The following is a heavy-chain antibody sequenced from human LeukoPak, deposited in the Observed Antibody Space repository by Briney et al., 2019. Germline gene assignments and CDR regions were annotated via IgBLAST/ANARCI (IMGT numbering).Heavy chain of an antibody. J-gene: IGHJ4*02. CDR2: ILGSGGST. CDR1: GFTFSNYA. V-gene: IGHV3-23*01. Sequence: GGSLRLSCAASGFTFSNYAMSWVHQAPGKRLEWVSAILGSGGSTYYADSVKGRFTVSRDNSKSTLYLQMNSLRAEGTALYYCAKWGDNDVLTGYYVPDYWGQGTLVTVSS. CDR3: AKWGDNDVLTGYYVPDY. D-gene: IGHD3-9*01.